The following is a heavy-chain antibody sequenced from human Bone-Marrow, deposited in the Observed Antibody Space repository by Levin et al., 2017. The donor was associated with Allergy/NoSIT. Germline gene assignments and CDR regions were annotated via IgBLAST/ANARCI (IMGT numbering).Heavy chain of an antibody. CDR3: ARELSTSWYGWLDP. Sequence: GGSLRLSCAASGFRFSSSPMHWVRQAPGKGLEWVAVMSYDGSKEFYVNSVRGRFTISRDNYKNTLYLQMNSLRVEDTGVYFCARELSTSWYGWLDPWGQGTLVTVS. J-gene: IGHJ5*02. CDR2: MSYDGSKE. V-gene: IGHV3-30*04. CDR1: GFRFSSSP. D-gene: IGHD2-2*01.